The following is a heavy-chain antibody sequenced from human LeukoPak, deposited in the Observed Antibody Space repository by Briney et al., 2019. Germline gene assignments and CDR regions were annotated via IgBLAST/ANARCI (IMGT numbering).Heavy chain of an antibody. CDR3: ARDLDIVVVVAATTPFDY. D-gene: IGHD2-15*01. CDR2: ISAYNGNT. J-gene: IGHJ4*02. Sequence: ASVKVSCKASGYTFTSYGISWVRQAPGQGLEWMGWISAYNGNTNYAQKLQGRVTMTTDTSTSTAYMELRSLRSDDTAVYYCARDLDIVVVVAATTPFDYWGQGTLVTVSS. CDR1: GYTFTSYG. V-gene: IGHV1-18*01.